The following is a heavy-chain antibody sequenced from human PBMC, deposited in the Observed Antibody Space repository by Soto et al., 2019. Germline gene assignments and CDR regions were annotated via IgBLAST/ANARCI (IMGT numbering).Heavy chain of an antibody. Sequence: QVQLVESGGGVVQPGRSLRLSCAASGFTFSSYAMHWVRQAPGKGLEWVAVISNDGSNKYYADSVKGRFTISRDNSKNTLYLQKNSLRAEDTAVYYCARAGVGQVASSDYWGQGTLVTVSS. J-gene: IGHJ4*02. CDR2: ISNDGSNK. D-gene: IGHD2-8*01. CDR1: GFTFSSYA. V-gene: IGHV3-30-3*01. CDR3: ARAGVGQVASSDY.